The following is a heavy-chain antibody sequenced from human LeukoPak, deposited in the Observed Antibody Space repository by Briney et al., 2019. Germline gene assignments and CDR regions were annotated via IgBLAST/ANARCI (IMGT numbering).Heavy chain of an antibody. CDR3: ARGEEQQLVQVPLDY. CDR1: GYTFTGYY. Sequence: ASVKVSCKASGYTFTGYYMHWVRQAPGQGLEWMGWINPNSGGTNYAQKFQGWVTMTRDTSISTAYMELSRLRSDDTAVYYCARGEEQQLVQVPLDYWGQGTLVTVSS. J-gene: IGHJ4*02. CDR2: INPNSGGT. V-gene: IGHV1-2*04. D-gene: IGHD6-13*01.